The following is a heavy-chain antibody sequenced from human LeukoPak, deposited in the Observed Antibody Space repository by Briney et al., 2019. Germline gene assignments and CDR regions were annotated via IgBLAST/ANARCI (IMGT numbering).Heavy chain of an antibody. CDR2: ISWNSGSK. Sequence: GKSLRLSCAASGFTFDDYAMHWARQAPGKGLEWVSGISWNSGSKGYADSVKGRFTISRDNAKNSLYLQMNSLRAEDTALYYCAKDMGSVGATGVDVWGQGTTVTVSS. CDR3: AKDMGSVGATGVDV. CDR1: GFTFDDYA. D-gene: IGHD1-26*01. J-gene: IGHJ6*02. V-gene: IGHV3-9*01.